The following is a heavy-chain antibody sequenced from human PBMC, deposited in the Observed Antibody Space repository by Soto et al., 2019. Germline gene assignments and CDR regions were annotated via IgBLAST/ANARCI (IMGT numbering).Heavy chain of an antibody. CDR3: AGYDIVGYYFDY. D-gene: IGHD5-12*01. J-gene: IGHJ4*01. CDR1: VFTFITYA. Sequence: GWSLRLSCASSVFTFITYAMAWVRQAPGKGLEWVSVISGSGGSAYYADSVKGRVTVSRDNSKNTLYLHMNSLRVEDTAVFYCAGYDIVGYYFDYWGHGTLVTVSS. V-gene: IGHV3-23*01. CDR2: ISGSGGSA.